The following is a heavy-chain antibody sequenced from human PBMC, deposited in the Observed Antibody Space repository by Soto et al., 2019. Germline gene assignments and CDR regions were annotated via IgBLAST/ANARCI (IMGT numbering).Heavy chain of an antibody. CDR1: GGSISSYY. CDR3: ARVRGYSEVDY. V-gene: IGHV4-59*01. CDR2: IYYSGST. J-gene: IGHJ4*02. Sequence: QVQLQESGPGLVKPSETLSLTCTVSGGSISSYYWSWIRQPPGKGLEWIGYIYYSGSTNYNPSLKSRVTISVDTSKNQFSLKLSSVTAADTAVYYCARVRGYSEVDYWGQGTLVTVSS. D-gene: IGHD3-3*01.